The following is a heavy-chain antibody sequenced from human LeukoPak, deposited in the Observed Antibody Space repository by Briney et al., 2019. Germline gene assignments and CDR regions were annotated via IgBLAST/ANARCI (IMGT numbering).Heavy chain of an antibody. J-gene: IGHJ5*02. CDR2: IKVDGSEK. V-gene: IGHV3-7*01. CDR1: GFTFSDYW. CDR3: VRDATRGGDLDH. Sequence: GGSLRLSCAASGFTFSDYWMMWVRQAPGKGLEWVAQIKVDGSEKYYVDSVRGRFTISRDNAKNSLDPQMNTLRVEDTAVYYCVRDATRGGDLDHWGQGTLVTVSS. D-gene: IGHD2-21*01.